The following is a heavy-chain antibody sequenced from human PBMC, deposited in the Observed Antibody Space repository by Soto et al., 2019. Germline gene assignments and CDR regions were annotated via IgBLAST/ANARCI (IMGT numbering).Heavy chain of an antibody. CDR3: ASDDILVGFDD. CDR1: GCSISSGGYY. CDR2: IYYRESS. J-gene: IGHJ4*02. D-gene: IGHD3-9*01. Sequence: QVQLQESGPGLVKPSQTLSLTSTVSGCSISSGGYYWSWIRQHPRKGLEWIGYIYYRESSNYNPSLKSRVTISVDTSKNQFSLKLSAVTAADTGEYYCASDDILVGFDDWGQGTLVTVSS. V-gene: IGHV4-31*03.